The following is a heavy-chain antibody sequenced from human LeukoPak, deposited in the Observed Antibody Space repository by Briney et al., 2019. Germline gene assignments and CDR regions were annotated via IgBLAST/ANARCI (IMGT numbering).Heavy chain of an antibody. V-gene: IGHV3-33*01. CDR1: GFTFSSYG. Sequence: RTGGSLRLSCAASGFTFSSYGMHWVRQAPGKGLEWVAVIWYDGSNKYYADSVKGRFTISRDNSKNTLYLQMNSLRAEDTVVYYCARVLGYYGSGSYYSPLDYWGQGTLVTVSS. CDR3: ARVLGYYGSGSYYSPLDY. J-gene: IGHJ4*02. CDR2: IWYDGSNK. D-gene: IGHD3-10*01.